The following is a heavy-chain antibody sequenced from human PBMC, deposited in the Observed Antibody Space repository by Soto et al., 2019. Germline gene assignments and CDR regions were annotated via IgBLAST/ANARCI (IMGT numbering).Heavy chain of an antibody. V-gene: IGHV3-30*18. D-gene: IGHD2-15*01. Sequence: GGSLRLSCAASGFTFRSYGMHWVRQAPGKGLEGLAVISNDGSNKYLADSVKGRLALSRDNSRNTLYLQINSLRVEDTAVYYCGKDTLDCSGGDCPLYYYYGMDVWGQGTTVTVSS. J-gene: IGHJ6*02. CDR2: ISNDGSNK. CDR1: GFTFRSYG. CDR3: GKDTLDCSGGDCPLYYYYGMDV.